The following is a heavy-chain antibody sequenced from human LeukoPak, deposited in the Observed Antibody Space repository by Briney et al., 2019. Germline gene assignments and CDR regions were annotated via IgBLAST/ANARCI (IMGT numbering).Heavy chain of an antibody. D-gene: IGHD1-1*01. CDR1: GGSISNYY. Sequence: PSETLSLTCIASGGSISNYYWSWIRQPPGKGQEWIGYIYYSGSTNYNPSLKSRVTISVDTSKNQFSLKLSSVTAADTAVYYCARVSGTRRLDSWGQGTLVTVSS. V-gene: IGHV4-59*01. CDR3: ARVSGTRRLDS. J-gene: IGHJ5*01. CDR2: IYYSGST.